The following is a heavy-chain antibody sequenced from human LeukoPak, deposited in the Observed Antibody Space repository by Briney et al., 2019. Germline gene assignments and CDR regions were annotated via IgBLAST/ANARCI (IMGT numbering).Heavy chain of an antibody. CDR2: INHSGST. J-gene: IGHJ6*03. CDR1: GGAFSGYY. CDR3: ASGTTVKHYYFYMDV. V-gene: IGHV4-34*01. D-gene: IGHD4-11*01. Sequence: SETLSLTCALYGGAFSGYYWSWIRQPPGKGLEWIGEINHSGSTNYHPSLKSRVTISVDTSKNQFSLKLSSVTAADTAVYYCASGTTVKHYYFYMDVGGKGTTVTVSS.